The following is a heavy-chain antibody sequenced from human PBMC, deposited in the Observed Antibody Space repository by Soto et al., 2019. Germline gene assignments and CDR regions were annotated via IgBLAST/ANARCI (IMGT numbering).Heavy chain of an antibody. CDR1: GFTFSSYG. V-gene: IGHV3-30*18. Sequence: QVQLVESGGGVVQPGRSLRLSCAASGFTFSSYGMHWVRQAPGKGLEWVAVISYDGSNKYYADSVKGRFTISRDNSKKTLDLQMNSLRAEDTAVYYCAKDPSWQGGGYYYYGMDVWGQGTTVTVSS. CDR2: ISYDGSNK. D-gene: IGHD1-26*01. CDR3: AKDPSWQGGGYYYYGMDV. J-gene: IGHJ6*02.